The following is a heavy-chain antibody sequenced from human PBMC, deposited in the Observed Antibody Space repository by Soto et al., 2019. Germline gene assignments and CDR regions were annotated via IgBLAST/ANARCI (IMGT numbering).Heavy chain of an antibody. CDR1: GFTFSSYG. V-gene: IGHV3-30*18. Sequence: QVQLVESGGGVVQPGRSLRLSCAASGFTFSSYGMHWVRQAPGEGLEWVVVISHDGSIQYYTDSAKGRFTISRDNSNSTLYLQMNSLRAEDTAVYYCAKEIRAYISSWSFDYWGQGTLVTVSS. CDR2: ISHDGSIQ. D-gene: IGHD6-13*01. CDR3: AKEIRAYISSWSFDY. J-gene: IGHJ4*02.